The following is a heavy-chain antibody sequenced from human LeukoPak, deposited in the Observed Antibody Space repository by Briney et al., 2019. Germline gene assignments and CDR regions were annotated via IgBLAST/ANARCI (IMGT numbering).Heavy chain of an antibody. CDR2: ISGSGGST. D-gene: IGHD1-26*01. V-gene: IGHV3-23*01. J-gene: IGHJ3*02. Sequence: GGSLRLSCAASGFTFSSYAMSWVRQAPGKGREWVSAISGSGGSTYYADSVKGRFTISRDNSKNTLYLQMNSLRAEDTAVYYCAKDNSGSYYGADDAFDIWGQGTMVTVSS. CDR1: GFTFSSYA. CDR3: AKDNSGSYYGADDAFDI.